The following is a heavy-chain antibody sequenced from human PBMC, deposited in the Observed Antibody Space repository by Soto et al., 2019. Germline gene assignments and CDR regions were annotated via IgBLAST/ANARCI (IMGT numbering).Heavy chain of an antibody. D-gene: IGHD6-13*01. CDR1: GGTFSSYA. CDR3: ARGGYSSTWSNLLDRSGPDV. Sequence: ASVKVSCKTSGGTFSSYAINWVRQAPGQGLEWMGGIVPLFRTTNYAQKFQGRVTITADTSTYTVYMELSELRSGDTAVYYCARGGYSSTWSNLLDRSGPDVWGQGTTVTGSS. CDR2: IVPLFRTT. V-gene: IGHV1-69*06. J-gene: IGHJ6*02.